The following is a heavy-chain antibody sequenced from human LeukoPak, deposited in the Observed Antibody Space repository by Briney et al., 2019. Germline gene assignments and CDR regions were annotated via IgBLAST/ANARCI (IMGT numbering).Heavy chain of an antibody. Sequence: SQTLSLTCTVSGGSISSGGYYWSWIRQRPGKGLEWIGYIYYSGSTYYNPSLKSRVTISVDTSKNQFSLKLSSVTAADTAVYYCASRNYDYVWGSYRYEAYFDYWGQGTLVTVSS. D-gene: IGHD3-16*02. CDR2: IYYSGST. V-gene: IGHV4-31*03. CDR1: GGSISSGGYY. CDR3: ASRNYDYVWGSYRYEAYFDY. J-gene: IGHJ4*02.